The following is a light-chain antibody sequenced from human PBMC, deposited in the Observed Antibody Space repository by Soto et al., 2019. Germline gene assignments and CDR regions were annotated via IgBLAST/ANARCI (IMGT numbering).Light chain of an antibody. CDR2: EVT. Sequence: QSALTQPASVSGSPGQSITISCTGTSSDVGGYNYVSWYQQHPGKAPKLMIYEVTNRPSGVSNRFSGSKSGNTASLTISGLQAEDEADYYCAAWDDSVSGYVFGTGTKLTVL. V-gene: IGLV2-14*01. J-gene: IGLJ1*01. CDR3: AAWDDSVSGYV. CDR1: SSDVGGYNY.